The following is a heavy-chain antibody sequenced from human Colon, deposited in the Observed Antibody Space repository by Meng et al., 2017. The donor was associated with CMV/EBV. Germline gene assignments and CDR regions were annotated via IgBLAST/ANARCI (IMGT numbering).Heavy chain of an antibody. V-gene: IGHV3-23*01. Sequence: GGSLRLSCSASGFTFNDFDMTWVRQAPGKGLEWVSSISGSGVTTYCSDAVKGRFTISRDNSRNTLYLQINSLRADDTAVYYCAKGADFHDFWSGFAYWGQGAVVTVSS. CDR3: AKGADFHDFWSGFAY. D-gene: IGHD3-3*01. CDR1: GFTFNDFD. CDR2: ISGSGVTT. J-gene: IGHJ4*02.